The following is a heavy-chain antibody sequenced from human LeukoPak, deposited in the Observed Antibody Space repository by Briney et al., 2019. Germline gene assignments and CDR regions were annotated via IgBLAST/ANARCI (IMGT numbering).Heavy chain of an antibody. J-gene: IGHJ4*02. Sequence: SGPTLVNPTQTLTLTCTFSGFSLSTSGVGVGWIRQPPGKALEWLALIYWDDDKRYSPSLKSRLTVTKDTSKNQVVLTMTNMDPVDTATYYCAHSQNPYGSGRVARGIFYFDYWGQGTLVTVSS. CDR2: IYWDDDK. CDR3: AHSQNPYGSGRVARGIFYFDY. CDR1: GFSLSTSGVG. V-gene: IGHV2-5*02. D-gene: IGHD3-10*01.